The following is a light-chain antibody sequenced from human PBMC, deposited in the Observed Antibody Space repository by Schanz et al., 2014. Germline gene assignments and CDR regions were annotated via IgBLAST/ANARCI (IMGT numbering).Light chain of an antibody. J-gene: IGKJ5*01. CDR2: GAS. CDR1: QSVTSTY. Sequence: ETVLTQSPGTLSLSPGERATLSCRASQSVTSTYLAWYQQKPGQAPRLLIYGASSRATGIPDRFSGSGSGTDFTLTISRLEPEDFAVYYCQQYGNSPLTFGQGTRLDIK. CDR3: QQYGNSPLT. V-gene: IGKV3-20*01.